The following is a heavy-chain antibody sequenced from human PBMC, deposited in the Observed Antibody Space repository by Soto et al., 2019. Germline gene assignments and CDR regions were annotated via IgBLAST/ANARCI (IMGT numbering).Heavy chain of an antibody. CDR2: ISSSGSFI. J-gene: IGHJ4*02. Sequence: GGSLRLSCAASGFTFRTYGMNWVRRAPGGGLEWVASISSSGSFIYHADSVKGRFTISRDDAEKSLYLQMNSLRAEDTALYYCAREPEGIAAALDYWSLGTLVTVS. CDR1: GFTFRTYG. V-gene: IGHV3-21*01. D-gene: IGHD6-13*01. CDR3: AREPEGIAAALDY.